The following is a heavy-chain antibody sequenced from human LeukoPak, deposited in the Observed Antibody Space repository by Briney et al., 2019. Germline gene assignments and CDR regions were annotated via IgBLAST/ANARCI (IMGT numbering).Heavy chain of an antibody. CDR1: GFTFSSYS. D-gene: IGHD2-15*01. CDR3: ARDLVVVVAATGDWFDP. CDR2: ISSSSSTI. J-gene: IGHJ5*02. V-gene: IGHV3-48*04. Sequence: GGSLRLSCAASGFTFSSYSMNWVRQALGKGLEWVSYISSSSSTIYYADSVKGRFTISRDNAKNSLYLQMNSLRAEDTAVYYCARDLVVVVAATGDWFDPWGQGTLVTVSS.